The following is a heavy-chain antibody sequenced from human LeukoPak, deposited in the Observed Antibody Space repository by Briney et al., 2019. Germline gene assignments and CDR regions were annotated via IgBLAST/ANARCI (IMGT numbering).Heavy chain of an antibody. CDR2: IYSGGTT. J-gene: IGHJ6*03. D-gene: IGHD6-13*01. CDR3: TRGRIGAAAGRTYYYYYYMDV. Sequence: GGSLRLSCEASGFTVDSHYMSWVRQAPGKGLEWVSVIYSGGTTYYADSVKGRFTISRDKSKNTLCLQMNSLRAEDSAVYSCTRGRIGAAAGRTYYYYYYMDVWGKGTTVTVSS. V-gene: IGHV3-66*02. CDR1: GFTVDSHY.